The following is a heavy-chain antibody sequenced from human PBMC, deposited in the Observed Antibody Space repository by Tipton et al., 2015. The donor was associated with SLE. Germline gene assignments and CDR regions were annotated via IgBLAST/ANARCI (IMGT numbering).Heavy chain of an antibody. Sequence: TLSLTRSVFGGPLGSFYWSWIRQPAGQGLEWIGRIYNSGYTNYNPSPKSRVTMSVDMSKNQFSLKLTSVTAADMAIYYCARVDTIYSFDYWGQGALVTVSS. CDR1: GGPLGSFY. CDR2: IYNSGYT. D-gene: IGHD3/OR15-3a*01. J-gene: IGHJ4*02. CDR3: ARVDTIYSFDY. V-gene: IGHV4-4*07.